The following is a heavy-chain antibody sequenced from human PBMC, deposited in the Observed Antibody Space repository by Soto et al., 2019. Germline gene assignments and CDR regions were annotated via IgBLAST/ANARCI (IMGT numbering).Heavy chain of an antibody. CDR1: GGSISSYY. Sequence: PSETLSLTCTVSGGSISSYYWSWIRQPPGKGLEWIGYIYYSGSTNYNPSLKSRVTISVDTSKNQFSLKLSSVTAADTAVYYCARDASGGQLVMGLDVWGQGTTVTVSS. J-gene: IGHJ6*02. CDR2: IYYSGST. D-gene: IGHD6-6*01. V-gene: IGHV4-59*01. CDR3: ARDASGGQLVMGLDV.